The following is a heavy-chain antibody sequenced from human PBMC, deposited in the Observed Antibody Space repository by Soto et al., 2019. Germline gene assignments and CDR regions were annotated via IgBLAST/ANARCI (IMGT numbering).Heavy chain of an antibody. V-gene: IGHV4-30-2*01. CDR2: IYHSGST. CDR3: ASAPSP. J-gene: IGHJ5*02. CDR1: GGSISSGGYS. Sequence: SETLSLTCAVSGGSISSGGYSWSWIRQPPGKGLEWIGYIYHSGSTYYNPSLKSRVTISVDRSKNQFSLKLGAVTAADPPVYYCASAPSPWARGTLLPFSS.